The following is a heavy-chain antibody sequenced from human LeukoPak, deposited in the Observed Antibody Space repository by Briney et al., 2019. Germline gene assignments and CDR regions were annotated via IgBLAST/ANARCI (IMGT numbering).Heavy chain of an antibody. D-gene: IGHD6-19*01. J-gene: IGHJ4*02. CDR1: GDSISGLTYS. CDR2: MHYSENT. Sequence: SETLSLTCTVSGDSISGLTYSWGWVRQPPGKGLEWIGYMHYSENTYYNPSLKSRVTISVDTSKIQFSLKLSSVTAADTAVYYCVRYRSGWYRFDYWGQGTLVTVSS. V-gene: IGHV4-39*01. CDR3: VRYRSGWYRFDY.